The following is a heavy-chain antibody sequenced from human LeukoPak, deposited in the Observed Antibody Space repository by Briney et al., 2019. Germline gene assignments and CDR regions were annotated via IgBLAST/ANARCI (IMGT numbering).Heavy chain of an antibody. D-gene: IGHD3-22*01. CDR3: ARGTQYSYDSSGYTYYYYYGMDV. CDR2: ISGSGGST. CDR1: GFTFSSYA. J-gene: IGHJ6*02. Sequence: TGGFLRLSCAASGFTFSSYAMSWVRQAPGKGLEWVSAISGSGGSTYYADSVRGRFTISRDNSKNTLYLLMNSLRAEDTAVYYCARGTQYSYDSSGYTYYYYYGMDVWGQGTTVTVSS. V-gene: IGHV3-23*01.